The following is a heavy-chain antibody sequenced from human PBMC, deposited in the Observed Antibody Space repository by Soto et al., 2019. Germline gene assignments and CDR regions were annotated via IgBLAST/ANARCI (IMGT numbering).Heavy chain of an antibody. CDR2: ISSSGTM. J-gene: IGHJ4*02. D-gene: IGHD2-15*01. Sequence: EVQLVESGGGLVQPGGSLRLSCAASGFTFSYSGMNWVRQAPGKGPEWVSYISSSGTMYYADSVKGRFTISRDNAKNSPYLQMNRLRDEDTAVYYCARVHGRDVRKWGQGPLVTVSS. V-gene: IGHV3-48*02. CDR1: GFTFSYSG. CDR3: ARVHGRDVRK.